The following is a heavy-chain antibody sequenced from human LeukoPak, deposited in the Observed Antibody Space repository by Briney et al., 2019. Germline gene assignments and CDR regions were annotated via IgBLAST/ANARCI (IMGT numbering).Heavy chain of an antibody. Sequence: GGSLRLSCAASKFTFSNYWMIWVRQAPGKGLEWVANIKHDGTETNYVDSVKGRFTISRDNAKKSLYLQMNSLRAEDSAVYYCATDRDGYRKYWYRFHYWGQGTLVAVSS. CDR1: KFTFSNYW. CDR3: ATDRDGYRKYWYRFHY. D-gene: IGHD5-24*01. CDR2: IKHDGTET. V-gene: IGHV3-7*04. J-gene: IGHJ4*02.